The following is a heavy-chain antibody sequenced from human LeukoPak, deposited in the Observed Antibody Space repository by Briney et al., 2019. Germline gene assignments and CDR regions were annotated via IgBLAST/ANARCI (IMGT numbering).Heavy chain of an antibody. CDR2: IKQDGSEK. Sequence: PGGSLRLSCAASGFTFSSYSMNWVRQAPGKGLEWVANIKQDGSEKYYVDSVKGRFTISRDNAKNSLYLQMNSLRAEDTAVYYCARQNRRGYNPHFDYWGRGTLVTVSS. J-gene: IGHJ4*02. CDR1: GFTFSSYS. CDR3: ARQNRRGYNPHFDY. V-gene: IGHV3-7*01. D-gene: IGHD5-24*01.